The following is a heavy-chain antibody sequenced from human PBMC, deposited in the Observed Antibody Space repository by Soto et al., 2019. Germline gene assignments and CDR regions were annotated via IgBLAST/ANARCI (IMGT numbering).Heavy chain of an antibody. Sequence: QVQLVESGGGVVQPGRSLRLSCAASGFTFSSYGMHWVRQAPGKGLEWVAVIWYDGSNKYYADSVKGRFTISRDNSKNTLYLQMNSLRAEDTAVYYCARDGISGSYFYYYGMDVWGQGTTVTVSS. CDR2: IWYDGSNK. V-gene: IGHV3-33*01. CDR1: GFTFSSYG. J-gene: IGHJ6*02. D-gene: IGHD1-26*01. CDR3: ARDGISGSYFYYYGMDV.